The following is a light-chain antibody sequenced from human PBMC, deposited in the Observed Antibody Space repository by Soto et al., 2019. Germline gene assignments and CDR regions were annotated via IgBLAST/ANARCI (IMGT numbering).Light chain of an antibody. Sequence: QSVLTQPPSASGSPGQSVTISCTGTSSDVGGYNYVSWYRQHPGKAPKLMIYEVIKRPSGVPDRFSGSKSGNTASLTVSGLQAEDEADYYCSSYAGSNSVVFGGGTKVTVL. CDR1: SSDVGGYNY. J-gene: IGLJ2*01. CDR3: SSYAGSNSVV. V-gene: IGLV2-8*01. CDR2: EVI.